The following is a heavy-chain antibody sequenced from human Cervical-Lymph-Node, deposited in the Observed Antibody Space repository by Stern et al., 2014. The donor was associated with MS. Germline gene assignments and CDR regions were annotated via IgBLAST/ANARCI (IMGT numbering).Heavy chain of an antibody. CDR2: VASDGANT. J-gene: IGHJ3*02. Sequence: QVQLVESGGGVVQPGRSLRLSCAASGFIFSNYAMHWVRQPPGEGLEWGAVVASDGANTYFADSVKGRCTISRDNAKNTLYLQMNSLKIEDTAIYYCASQIWGQGTMVTVSS. V-gene: IGHV3-30*01. CDR1: GFIFSNYA. CDR3: ASQI.